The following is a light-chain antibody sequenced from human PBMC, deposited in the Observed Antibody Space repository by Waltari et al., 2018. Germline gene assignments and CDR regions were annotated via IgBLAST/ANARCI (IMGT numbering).Light chain of an antibody. J-gene: IGLJ2*01. CDR3: SAYTSRGTLK. CDR1: SDDIGAYSY. CDR2: DLT. V-gene: IGLV2-14*03. Sequence: QSALTQPASVSGSPGQSITISCTGTSDDIGAYSYVTWYHQRPGKVPKLIIYDLTERPSGVSNRFSGSKSGCTASLTVSGLQAEDEGLFYCSAYTSRGTLKFGGGTRVTVL.